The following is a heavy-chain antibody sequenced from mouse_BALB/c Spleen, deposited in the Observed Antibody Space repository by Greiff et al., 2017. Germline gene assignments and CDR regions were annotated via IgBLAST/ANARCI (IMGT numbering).Heavy chain of an antibody. V-gene: IGHV2-9*02. CDR2: IWAGGST. CDR3: AREYYGSRGWFAY. D-gene: IGHD1-1*01. CDR1: GFSLTSYG. J-gene: IGHJ3*01. Sequence: QVQLKESGPGLVAPSQSLSITCTVSGFSLTSYGVHWVRQPPGQGLEWLGVIWAGGSTNYNSSLMSRLSISKDNSKSQVFLKMNSLQTDDTAMYYCAREYYGSRGWFAYWGQGTLVTVSA.